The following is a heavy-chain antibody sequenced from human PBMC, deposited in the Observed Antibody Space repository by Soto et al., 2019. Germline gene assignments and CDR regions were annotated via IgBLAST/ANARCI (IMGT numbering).Heavy chain of an antibody. Sequence: SLKFSCDACGYFFRSNWICGVRERRGKGLEWMGIIYPADSEVKYCPSFRGKVTISVATSISTAYLQWSSLKATDTAMYYCARRLYESSGYRYFDLWGQGTLVTVSS. CDR1: GYFFRSNW. J-gene: IGHJ4*02. V-gene: IGHV5-51*01. CDR3: ARRLYESSGYRYFDL. CDR2: IYPADSEV. D-gene: IGHD3-22*01.